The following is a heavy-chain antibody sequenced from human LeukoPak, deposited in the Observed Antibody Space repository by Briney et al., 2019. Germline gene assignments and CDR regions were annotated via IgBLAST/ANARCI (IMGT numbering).Heavy chain of an antibody. D-gene: IGHD1-7*01. CDR2: INHTGNT. J-gene: IGHJ2*01. Sequence: SETLSLTCAVSGGSFNGYVWSWIRQAPEKGLEWIGGINHTGNTKKNPSLESRVTISGDSSMNQFSLRLTSVAASDTAIYYCARGYNWNYGFRGTHYFYFDLWGRGTLVTVSS. CDR1: GGSFNGYV. CDR3: ARGYNWNYGFRGTHYFYFDL. V-gene: IGHV4-34*01.